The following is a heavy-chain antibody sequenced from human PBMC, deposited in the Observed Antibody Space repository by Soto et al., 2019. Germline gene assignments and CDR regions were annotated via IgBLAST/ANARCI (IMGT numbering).Heavy chain of an antibody. V-gene: IGHV4-30-4*01. D-gene: IGHD3-3*01. CDR1: GGSISSGDYY. Sequence: PSETLSLTCTVSGGSISSGDYYWSWIRQPPGKGLEWIGYIYYSGSTYYNPSLKSRVTISVDTSKNPFSRTLSSVTAADTAVYYCARDNSLGILYGGMDVWGQGTTVTVSS. J-gene: IGHJ6*02. CDR3: ARDNSLGILYGGMDV. CDR2: IYYSGST.